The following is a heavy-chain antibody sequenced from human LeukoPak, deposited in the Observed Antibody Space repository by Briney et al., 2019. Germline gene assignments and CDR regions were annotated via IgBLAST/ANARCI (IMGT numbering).Heavy chain of an antibody. D-gene: IGHD5-18*01. CDR3: ARVGPQEQLWPQSHDN. J-gene: IGHJ4*02. Sequence: KPSETLSLTCTVSNGSITNYYWSWIRQPPGRRLEWIGYIYYSGSTNYNPSLKSRVTILVDTSKNQFSLKPTSVTSADAAVYYCARVGPQEQLWPQSHDNWGQGTLVTVSS. CDR1: NGSITNYY. V-gene: IGHV4-59*01. CDR2: IYYSGST.